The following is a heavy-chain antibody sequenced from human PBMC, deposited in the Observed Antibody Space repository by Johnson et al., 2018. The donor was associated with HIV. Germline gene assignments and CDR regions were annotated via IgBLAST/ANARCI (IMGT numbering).Heavy chain of an antibody. V-gene: IGHV3-30*03. J-gene: IGHJ3*02. CDR1: GFTFSSYA. Sequence: QVQLVESGGGLVQPGGSLRLSCAASGFTFSSYAMSWVRQAPGKGLEWVAVISYDGTSKYQADSVKGRFTISRDNSKNTLYLQMNSLRPKDTAVYFCARVSLAYSYGYDAFDIWGRGTMVTVSS. CDR2: ISYDGTSK. D-gene: IGHD5-18*01. CDR3: ARVSLAYSYGYDAFDI.